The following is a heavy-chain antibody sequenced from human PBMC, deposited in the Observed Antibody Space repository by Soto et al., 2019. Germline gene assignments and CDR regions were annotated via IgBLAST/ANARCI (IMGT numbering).Heavy chain of an antibody. CDR3: ARDIVVVPAAGRSPYGMDV. CDR2: IIPIFGTA. Sequence: ASVKVSFKASGGTFSSYAISWVRQAPGQGLEWMGGIIPIFGTANYAQKFQGRVTITADKSTSTAYMELSSLRSEDTAVYYCARDIVVVPAAGRSPYGMDVWGQGTTVTVSS. D-gene: IGHD2-2*01. J-gene: IGHJ6*02. CDR1: GGTFSSYA. V-gene: IGHV1-69*06.